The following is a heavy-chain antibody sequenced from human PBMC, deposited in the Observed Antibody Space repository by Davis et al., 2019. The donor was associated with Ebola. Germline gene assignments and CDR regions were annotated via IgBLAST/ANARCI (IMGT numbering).Heavy chain of an antibody. Sequence: SLKFSCAVSGFSFDKSWMTWLRQAPGRGLEWVSGLSWNRGTIGYADSVKGRFTISRDNAKNSLYLQMNSLRAEDTALYYCARDVAWGSSQGGFYYYGMDVWGQGTTVTVSS. J-gene: IGHJ6*02. V-gene: IGHV3-9*01. CDR3: ARDVAWGSSQGGFYYYGMDV. D-gene: IGHD6-6*01. CDR1: GFSFDKSW. CDR2: LSWNRGTI.